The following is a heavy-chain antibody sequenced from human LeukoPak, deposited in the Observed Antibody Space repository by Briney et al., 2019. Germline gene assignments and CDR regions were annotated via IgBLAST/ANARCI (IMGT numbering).Heavy chain of an antibody. CDR2: INRGGTST. D-gene: IGHD3-22*01. Sequence: TGGSLRLSCAASGFTVGSNYMNWARQAPGKGLEWVASINRGGTSTHYAFSVKGRFTISRDNAQNVLYLQMNGLRGDDAAVYYCLRGDSRDFWGQGTLVTVSS. CDR1: GFTVGSNY. J-gene: IGHJ4*02. V-gene: IGHV3-21*06. CDR3: LRGDSRDF.